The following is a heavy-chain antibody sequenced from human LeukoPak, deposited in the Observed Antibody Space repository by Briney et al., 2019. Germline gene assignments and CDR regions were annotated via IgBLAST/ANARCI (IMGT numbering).Heavy chain of an antibody. Sequence: PGGSLRLSCAASGFTFSSYAMHWVRQAPGKGLEWVAVISYDGSNKYYADSVKGRFTISRDNSKSTLYLQMNSLRPEDTALYHCASDSLNALDYWGQGTLVTVSS. V-gene: IGHV3-30-3*01. D-gene: IGHD2-8*01. CDR3: ASDSLNALDY. CDR1: GFTFSSYA. J-gene: IGHJ4*02. CDR2: ISYDGSNK.